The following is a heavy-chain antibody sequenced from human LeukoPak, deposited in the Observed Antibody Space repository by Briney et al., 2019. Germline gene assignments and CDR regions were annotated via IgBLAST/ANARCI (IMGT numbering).Heavy chain of an antibody. Sequence: GRSLRLSCAASGFTFSSYAMHWVRQAPGKGLEWVAVISYDGSNKYYADSVKGRFTISRDNSKNTLYLQMNSLRAEDTAVYYCAKAYKGSYYYYYYMDVWGKGTTVTVSS. CDR2: ISYDGSNK. CDR1: GFTFSSYA. CDR3: AKAYKGSYYYYYYMDV. D-gene: IGHD5-24*01. J-gene: IGHJ6*03. V-gene: IGHV3-30*04.